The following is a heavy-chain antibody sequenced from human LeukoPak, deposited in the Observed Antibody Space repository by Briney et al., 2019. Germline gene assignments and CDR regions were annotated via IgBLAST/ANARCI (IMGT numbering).Heavy chain of an antibody. CDR3: ASGGFHDY. J-gene: IGHJ4*02. D-gene: IGHD3-10*01. Sequence: SETLSLTCTVSGASISSFYWSWIRQPAGKGLEWIGSIYGTESTKYNPSLKSRVTISVDQSKNQFSLKLTSVTAADTAVYYCASGGFHDYWGQGTLVTVSS. V-gene: IGHV4-4*07. CDR1: GASISSFY. CDR2: IYGTEST.